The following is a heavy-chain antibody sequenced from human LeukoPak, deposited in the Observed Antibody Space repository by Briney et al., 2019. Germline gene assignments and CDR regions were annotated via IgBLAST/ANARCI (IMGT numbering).Heavy chain of an antibody. CDR3: ARDRGPHYYGSGSYYIGGY. J-gene: IGHJ4*02. CDR2: ISAYNGNT. D-gene: IGHD3-10*01. CDR1: GYTFTSYG. V-gene: IGHV1-18*01. Sequence: ASVKVSCKASGYTFTSYGISWMRQAPGQGLEWMGWISAYNGNTNYAQKLQGRVTMTTDTSTSTACMELRSLRSDDTAVYYCARDRGPHYYGSGSYYIGGYWGQGTLVTVSS.